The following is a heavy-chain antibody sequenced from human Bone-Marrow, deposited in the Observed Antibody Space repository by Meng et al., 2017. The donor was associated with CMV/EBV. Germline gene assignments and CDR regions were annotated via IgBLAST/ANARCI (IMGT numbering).Heavy chain of an antibody. CDR1: GFTFTNFG. CDR3: ARGGRGERDYYLVH. CDR2: ISCDSGDR. Sequence: ASVKVSCKTSGFTFTNFGIGWVRLVPGQGLEWMGWISCDSGDRRYAQKFQGRLTLTTDTARRTAYMEMGGLTSDDTAVYYCARGGRGERDYYLVHWGQGTLVTVSS. V-gene: IGHV1-18*01. J-gene: IGHJ4*02. D-gene: IGHD1-26*01.